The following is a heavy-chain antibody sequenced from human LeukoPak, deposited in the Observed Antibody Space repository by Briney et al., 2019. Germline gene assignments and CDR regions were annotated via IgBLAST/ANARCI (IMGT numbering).Heavy chain of an antibody. CDR1: GGSISSHY. CDR3: ARGGTTVTPGLLWFDP. D-gene: IGHD4-17*01. V-gene: IGHV4-59*11. J-gene: IGHJ5*02. CDR2: IYYSGST. Sequence: SETLSLTCSVSGGSISSHYWSRIRQPPGKGLEWIGYIYYSGSTKYNPSLKSRVTISVVTSKNQFSLKLSSVTAADTAVYYCARGGTTVTPGLLWFDPWGQGTLVTVSS.